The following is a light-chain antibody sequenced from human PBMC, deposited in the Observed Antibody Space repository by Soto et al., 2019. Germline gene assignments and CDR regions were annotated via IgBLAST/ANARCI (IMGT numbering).Light chain of an antibody. CDR2: DNT. CDR1: SSNIGENY. Sequence: QSVLTQPPSVSAAPGQKVTISCSGGSSNIGENYVSWYQQLPGTPPKSLIYDNTKRPSGIPDRVSGSKSGTSAPLAITGLQTGDEADYYCGTWDSRPAGFVLGSGPTVTVL. CDR3: GTWDSRPAGFV. J-gene: IGLJ1*01. V-gene: IGLV1-51*01.